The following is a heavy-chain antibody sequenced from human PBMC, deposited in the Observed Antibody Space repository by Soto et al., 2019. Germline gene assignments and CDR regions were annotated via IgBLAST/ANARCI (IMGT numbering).Heavy chain of an antibody. CDR1: GFTFSTYE. V-gene: IGHV3-48*03. J-gene: IGHJ4*02. Sequence: PGGSLRLSCAASGFTFSTYEMNWVRQAPGKGLQWVSYINRSGDTKHYADSAKGRFTISRDNAKNSLYLQMNSLRAEDTALYYCVSVNGYFESWGQGTRVTVSS. CDR3: VSVNGYFES. CDR2: INRSGDTK. D-gene: IGHD2-8*01.